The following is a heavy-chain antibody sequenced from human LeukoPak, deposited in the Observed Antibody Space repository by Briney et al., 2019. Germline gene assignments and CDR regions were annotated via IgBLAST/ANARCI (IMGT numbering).Heavy chain of an antibody. V-gene: IGHV4-59*01. D-gene: IGHD2-21*01. Sequence: SETLSLTCTVSGGSISGYYWSWIRQPPGKGLEWIGYIYYDGNTNYNPSVKSQVSISLDMSKKQISLKLGSVTAADTALYYCARDQRLIADLDAFDIWGQGTMVTVSS. J-gene: IGHJ3*02. CDR1: GGSISGYY. CDR3: ARDQRLIADLDAFDI. CDR2: IYYDGNT.